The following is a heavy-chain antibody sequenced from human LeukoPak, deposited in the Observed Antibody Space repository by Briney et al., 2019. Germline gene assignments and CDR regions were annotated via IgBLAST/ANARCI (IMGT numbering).Heavy chain of an antibody. D-gene: IGHD1-26*01. CDR2: IYSGGST. Sequence: GGSLRLSCAASGFTVSSNYMSWVRQAPGKGLEWVSVIYSGGSTYYADSVKGRFTISRHNSKNTLYLQMNSLRAEGTAVYYCARKTSSGYVNYWGQGTLVTVSS. CDR3: ARKTSSGYVNY. CDR1: GFTVSSNY. J-gene: IGHJ4*02. V-gene: IGHV3-53*04.